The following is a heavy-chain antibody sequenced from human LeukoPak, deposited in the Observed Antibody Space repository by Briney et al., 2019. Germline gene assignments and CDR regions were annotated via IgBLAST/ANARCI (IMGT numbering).Heavy chain of an antibody. CDR3: ARGGGLDV. V-gene: IGHV3-7*03. D-gene: IGHD3-16*01. J-gene: IGHJ6*02. CDR2: INHNGNVN. Sequence: GRSLRLSCAASGFTFSSYGMHWVRQAPGKGLEWVASINHNGNVNYYVDSVKGRFTISGDNAKNSLYLQMSNLRAEDTAVYFCARGGGLDVWGQGATVTVSS. CDR1: GFTFSSYG.